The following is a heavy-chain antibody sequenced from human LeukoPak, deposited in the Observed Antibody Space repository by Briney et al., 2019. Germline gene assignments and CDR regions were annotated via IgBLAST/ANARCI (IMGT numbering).Heavy chain of an antibody. V-gene: IGHV3-30-3*01. Sequence: GGSLRLSCAASGFTFITYAMHWVRQAPGKGLEWVAFISYDGSNKYYADSVKGRFTISRDNSKNTLYLQMNSLRADDTAVYYCARDPLHYGGPLRNTFDIWGQGTMVTVSS. D-gene: IGHD4-23*01. CDR2: ISYDGSNK. CDR1: GFTFITYA. J-gene: IGHJ3*02. CDR3: ARDPLHYGGPLRNTFDI.